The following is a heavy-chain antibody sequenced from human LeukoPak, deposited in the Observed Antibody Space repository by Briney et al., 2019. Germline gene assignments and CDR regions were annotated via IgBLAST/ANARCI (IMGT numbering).Heavy chain of an antibody. CDR2: INPNSGGT. CDR3: ARRTQAYSDTSGYIQAVDY. D-gene: IGHD3-22*01. Sequence: ASVKVSCKASGYTFTGYYMHWVRQAPGQGLEWMGWINPNSGGTNYAQKFQGRVTMTRDTSISTAYMELSRLRSDDTAVYYCARRTQAYSDTSGYIQAVDYWGQGTLVTVSS. V-gene: IGHV1-2*02. J-gene: IGHJ4*02. CDR1: GYTFTGYY.